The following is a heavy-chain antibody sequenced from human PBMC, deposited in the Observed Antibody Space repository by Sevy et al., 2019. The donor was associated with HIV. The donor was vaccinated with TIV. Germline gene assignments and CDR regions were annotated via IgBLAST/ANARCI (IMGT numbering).Heavy chain of an antibody. CDR1: GFTLSSYS. CDR2: ISSSSSSI. J-gene: IGHJ4*02. CDR3: ARAENYYGGSNFDS. V-gene: IGHV3-48*02. Sequence: GGSLRLSCAVSGFTLSSYSMKWVRQAPGKGLEWVSYISSSSSSIYYADSVKGRFTISRDNAKNSLYLQMNSLRDEDTAVYYCARAENYYGGSNFDSWGQGTLVTVSS. D-gene: IGHD1-26*01.